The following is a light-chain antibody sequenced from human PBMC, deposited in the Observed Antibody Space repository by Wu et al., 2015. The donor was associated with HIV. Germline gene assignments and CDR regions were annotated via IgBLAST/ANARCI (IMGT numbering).Light chain of an antibody. Sequence: DIHMTQSPSSLSASVGDRVTINCRASQSVITYLNWYQQKSGKPPRLLIFSASTLQSGVPSRFSGSGSGTDFTLTISSVQPEDFATYFCQQSYDTSPYTFGQGTKLEIQ. CDR1: QSVITY. CDR2: SAS. CDR3: QQSYDTSPYT. J-gene: IGKJ2*01. V-gene: IGKV1-39*01.